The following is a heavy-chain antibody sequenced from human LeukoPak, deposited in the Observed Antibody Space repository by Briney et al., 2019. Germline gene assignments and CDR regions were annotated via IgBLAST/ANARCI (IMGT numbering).Heavy chain of an antibody. V-gene: IGHV3-30*04. Sequence: GGSLRLSCAASGLTFSSYAMHWVRQAPGKGLEWVAVISYDGSNKYYADSVKGRFTISRDNSKNTLYLQMNSLRAEDTAVYYCASSSYDSSGYYPSWGQGTLVTVSS. J-gene: IGHJ5*02. CDR3: ASSSYDSSGYYPS. CDR2: ISYDGSNK. CDR1: GLTFSSYA. D-gene: IGHD3-22*01.